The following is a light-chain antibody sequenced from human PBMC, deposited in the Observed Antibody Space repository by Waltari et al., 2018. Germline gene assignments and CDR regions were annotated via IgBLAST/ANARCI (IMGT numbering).Light chain of an antibody. V-gene: IGKV3-20*01. J-gene: IGKJ1*01. Sequence: EIVLTQSPGTLSLSPGEKAPLSCRASQSVSRSLAWYQQKPGQAPRLLIYDASSRATGIPDRFSGSGSGTDFSLTISRLEPEDFAVYYCQKYESLPATFGQGTKVEIK. CDR2: DAS. CDR3: QKYESLPAT. CDR1: QSVSRS.